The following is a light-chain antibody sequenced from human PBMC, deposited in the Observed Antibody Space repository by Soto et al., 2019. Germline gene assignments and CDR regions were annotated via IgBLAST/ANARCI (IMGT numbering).Light chain of an antibody. CDR1: QSVSSN. J-gene: IGKJ1*01. Sequence: EIVMTQSPVTLSASPGERATLSCRASQSVSSNLAWYQQKPGQAPSLLIYGAFTRATGIPARFSGTGSGTEFTLTISSLHSEDFALYYCQQYNDWPLTFGQGTKVDI. CDR3: QQYNDWPLT. V-gene: IGKV3-15*01. CDR2: GAF.